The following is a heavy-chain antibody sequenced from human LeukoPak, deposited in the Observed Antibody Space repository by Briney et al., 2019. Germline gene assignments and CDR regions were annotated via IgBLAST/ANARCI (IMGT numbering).Heavy chain of an antibody. Sequence: SETLSLTCTVSGYSISSGYYWGWIRQPPGKGLEWIGEINHSGSTNYNPSLKSRVTISVDTSKNQFSLKLSSVTAADTAVYYCARDSHPVWGQGTLVTVSS. J-gene: IGHJ4*02. V-gene: IGHV4-38-2*02. CDR3: ARDSHPV. CDR1: GYSISSGYY. CDR2: INHSGST.